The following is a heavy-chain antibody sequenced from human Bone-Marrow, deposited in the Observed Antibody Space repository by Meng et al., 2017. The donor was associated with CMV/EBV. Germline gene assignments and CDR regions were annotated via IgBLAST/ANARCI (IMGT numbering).Heavy chain of an antibody. J-gene: IGHJ4*02. CDR2: IYHSGGT. D-gene: IGHD6-19*01. Sequence: ESLKISCAASGFTFSNAWMSWVRQAPGKGLEWVGSIYHSGGTYYNPSLKSRVTISVDTSKNQFSLKLSSVTAADTAVYYCARTAVAGTVDYWGQGTLVTVSS. V-gene: IGHV4-38-2*01. CDR3: ARTAVAGTVDY. CDR1: GFTFSNAW.